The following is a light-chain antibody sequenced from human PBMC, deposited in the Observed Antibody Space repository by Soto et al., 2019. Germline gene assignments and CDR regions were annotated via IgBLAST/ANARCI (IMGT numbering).Light chain of an antibody. J-gene: IGKJ4*01. Sequence: ALAQSPVALSLSPGERATLSCRASQSVSTDLAWYQQKPGQAPRLLIYDASNRATGIPVRFAGSGSGTDFALTISSLEPEDFVLYYCQHPPTSFGGGNKVEI. V-gene: IGKV3-11*01. CDR3: QHPPTS. CDR2: DAS. CDR1: QSVSTD.